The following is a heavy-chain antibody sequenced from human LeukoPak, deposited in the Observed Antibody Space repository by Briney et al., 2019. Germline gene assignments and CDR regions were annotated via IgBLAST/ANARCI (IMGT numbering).Heavy chain of an antibody. CDR1: GFTFSSDA. Sequence: GGSLRLSCAASGFTFSSDAMSWVRQAPGKGLEWVSAISGSGGSTYYADSVKGRFTISRDKSKKTLYMQMNSLRAEDTAVYYFAFDWYYDYVWGSYRYTSPGYWGQGTLVTVSS. V-gene: IGHV3-23*01. CDR3: AFDWYYDYVWGSYRYTSPGY. CDR2: ISGSGGST. J-gene: IGHJ4*02. D-gene: IGHD3-16*02.